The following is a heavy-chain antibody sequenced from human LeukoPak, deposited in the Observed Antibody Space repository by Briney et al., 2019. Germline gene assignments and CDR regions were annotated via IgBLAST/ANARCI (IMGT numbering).Heavy chain of an antibody. CDR2: ISGSGGST. CDR3: AKSLYDILTGPNYYYYGMDV. CDR1: GFTFSSYA. Sequence: GGSLRLSCAASGFTFSSYAMSWVRQAPGKELEWVSAISGSGGSTYYADSVKGRFTISRDNSKNTLYLQMNSLRAEDTAVYYCAKSLYDILTGPNYYYYGMDVWGQGTTVTVSS. D-gene: IGHD3-9*01. V-gene: IGHV3-23*01. J-gene: IGHJ6*02.